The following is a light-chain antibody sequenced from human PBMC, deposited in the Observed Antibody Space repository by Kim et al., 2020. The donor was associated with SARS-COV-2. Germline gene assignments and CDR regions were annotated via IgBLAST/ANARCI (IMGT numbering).Light chain of an antibody. CDR2: DTT. J-gene: IGLJ3*02. CDR3: LLSSVGAPWV. V-gene: IGLV7-46*01. Sequence: GGTVTLTCGSSTGAVTSGLYPYWFQQKPGRAPITLILDTTNKQSWTPARFSGSLLGGKAALTLSGAQPEDEADYYCLLSSVGAPWVFGGGTQLTVL. CDR1: TGAVTSGLY.